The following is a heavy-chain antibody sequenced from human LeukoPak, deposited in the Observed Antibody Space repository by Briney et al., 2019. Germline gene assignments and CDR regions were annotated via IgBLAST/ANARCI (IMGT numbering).Heavy chain of an antibody. CDR1: GFTFSSYG. CDR3: AKGGRYSSPFDC. D-gene: IGHD3-9*01. V-gene: IGHV3-30*02. CDR2: IRYDGSNK. J-gene: IGHJ4*02. Sequence: WGSLRLSCAASGFTFSSYGMHWVRQAPGKGLEWVAFIRYDGSNKYYADSVKGRFTISRDNSKNTLYLQMNSLRAEDTAVYYCAKGGRYSSPFDCWGQGTLVTVSS.